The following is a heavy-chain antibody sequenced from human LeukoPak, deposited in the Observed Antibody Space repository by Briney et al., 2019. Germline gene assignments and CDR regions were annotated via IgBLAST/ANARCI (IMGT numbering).Heavy chain of an antibody. Sequence: PGGSLRLSCAASGFTFRNYWMSGVRQAPGTGLEWVANINQDGSDRNYVTSVRGRFTISRDNAESSLYLQMNSLRVEDTAVYYCVRNLAVAGTCFDSWGQGTLVTVSS. J-gene: IGHJ4*02. CDR2: INQDGSDR. CDR1: GFTFRNYW. V-gene: IGHV3-7*03. CDR3: VRNLAVAGTCFDS. D-gene: IGHD6-19*01.